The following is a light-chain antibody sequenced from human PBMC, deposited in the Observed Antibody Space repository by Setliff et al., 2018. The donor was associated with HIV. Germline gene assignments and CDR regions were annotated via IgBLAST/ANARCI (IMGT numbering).Light chain of an antibody. CDR2: EVR. Sequence: QSVLTQPASVSGSPGQSITISCTGTSRDVGGYNYVSWYQQHPGKAPKLIIYEVRNRPSGVSSRFSGSKSGNTASLTVSGLQAEDEADYYCSAYAGSNNYGVFGTGTKV. J-gene: IGLJ1*01. CDR3: SAYAGSNNYGV. V-gene: IGLV2-14*01. CDR1: SRDVGGYNY.